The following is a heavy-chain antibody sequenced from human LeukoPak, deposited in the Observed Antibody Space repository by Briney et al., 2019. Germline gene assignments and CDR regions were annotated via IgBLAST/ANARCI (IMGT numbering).Heavy chain of an antibody. CDR1: GYNFSTYW. D-gene: IGHD6-19*01. J-gene: IGHJ4*02. V-gene: IGHV5-51*01. CDR2: IYPSDSDT. CDR3: ARRLYDSGWYLDY. Sequence: GGSLKISCKGSGYNFSTYWIGWVRQMPGKGLEWMGIIYPSDSDTRYSPSFQGQVTISADKSISTAYLQWSSLKASDTAMYYCARRLYDSGWYLDYWGQGTLVTVSS.